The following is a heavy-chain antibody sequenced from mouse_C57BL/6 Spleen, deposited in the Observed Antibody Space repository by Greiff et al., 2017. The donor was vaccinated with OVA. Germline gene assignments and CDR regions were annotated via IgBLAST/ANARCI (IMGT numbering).Heavy chain of an antibody. Sequence: QVQLQQSGAELARPGASVKLSCKASGYTFTSYWMHWVKQRPGQGLEWIGEIHPGSGNTNYNQKFKGKATLTADKSSSTAYMQLRSLTSEDSAVYFCARDSFGDWGQGIPVTV. J-gene: IGHJ3*01. CDR2: IHPGSGNT. V-gene: IGHV1-7*01. CDR3: ARDSFGD. CDR1: GYTFTSYW.